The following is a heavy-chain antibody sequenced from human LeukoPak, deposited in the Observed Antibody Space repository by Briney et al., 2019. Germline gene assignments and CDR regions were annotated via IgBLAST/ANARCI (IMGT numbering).Heavy chain of an antibody. Sequence: PGGSLRLSCAASGFTVSSNYMSWVRQAPGKGLEWVSVIYSGGSTYYADSVKGRFTISRDNSKNTLYLQMNSLGAEDTAVYYCARGGRARANVWWYFDYWGQGTLVTVSS. CDR2: IYSGGST. CDR3: ARGGRARANVWWYFDY. J-gene: IGHJ4*02. CDR1: GFTVSSNY. V-gene: IGHV3-66*02. D-gene: IGHD4/OR15-4a*01.